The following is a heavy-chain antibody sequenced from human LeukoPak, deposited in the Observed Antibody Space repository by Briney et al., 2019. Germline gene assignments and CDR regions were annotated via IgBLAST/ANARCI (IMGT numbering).Heavy chain of an antibody. V-gene: IGHV3-21*01. CDR3: ARHRRGEAMVHPPLDH. CDR2: ISSSSSYI. CDR1: GFTFSSYS. Sequence: GGSLRPSCAASGFTFSSYSMNWVRQAPGKGLEWVSSISSSSSYIYYADSVKGRFTISRDNAKNSLYLQMNSLRAEDTAVYYCARHRRGEAMVHPPLDHWGQGTLVTVSS. J-gene: IGHJ4*02. D-gene: IGHD5-18*01.